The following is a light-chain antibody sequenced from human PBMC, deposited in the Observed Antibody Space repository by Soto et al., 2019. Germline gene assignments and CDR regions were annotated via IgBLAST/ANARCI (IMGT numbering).Light chain of an antibody. J-gene: IGLJ1*01. CDR1: SSDFGSYNL. V-gene: IGLV2-23*01. Sequence: QSALTQPASVSGSPGQSITNSCTGTSSDFGSYNLVSWYQQHPGKAPKLMIYEDSKRPSGVSNRFSGSKSGNTASLTISGLQAEVDADYYCCSYAGSSTYVFGTGTKVTVL. CDR3: CSYAGSSTYV. CDR2: EDS.